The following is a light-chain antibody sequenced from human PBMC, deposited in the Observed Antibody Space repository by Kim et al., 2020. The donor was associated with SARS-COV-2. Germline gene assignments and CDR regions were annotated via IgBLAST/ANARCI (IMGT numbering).Light chain of an antibody. CDR3: QQRSNWPLT. CDR1: QSVSSY. CDR2: GAS. Sequence: LSPGETATLSCRASQSVSSYLAWYQQKPGQAPRLLIYGASNRATGIPARFSGSGSGTDFTLTISSLEPEDFAVYYCQQRSNWPLTFGGGTKVDIK. V-gene: IGKV3-11*01. J-gene: IGKJ4*01.